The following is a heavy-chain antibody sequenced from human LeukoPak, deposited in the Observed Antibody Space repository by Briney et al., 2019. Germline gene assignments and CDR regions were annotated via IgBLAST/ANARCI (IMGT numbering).Heavy chain of an antibody. J-gene: IGHJ4*02. D-gene: IGHD3-10*01. CDR2: INPNSGGT. Sequence: ASVTVSCKASGYTFTVYYMHWVRQAPGQGLEWMGWINPNSGGTKHAQKFQGRVTMTRDTSISTAYMELSRLRSDDTAVYYCARDRPLDADDYYGFYYFDYWDQGTLVTVSS. CDR3: ARDRPLDADDYYGFYYFDY. V-gene: IGHV1-2*02. CDR1: GYTFTVYY.